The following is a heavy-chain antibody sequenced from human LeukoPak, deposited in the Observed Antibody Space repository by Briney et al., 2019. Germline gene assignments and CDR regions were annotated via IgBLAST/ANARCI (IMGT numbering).Heavy chain of an antibody. V-gene: IGHV3-23*01. Sequence: GSLRLSCAASGFTFSSYSMNWVRQAPGKGLEWVSGISGRGGSTYYADSVKGRFTISRDDSKNTLYLQMNSLRAEDTAVYYCAKAGSIRFDYWGQGTLVTVSS. J-gene: IGHJ4*02. D-gene: IGHD1-26*01. CDR1: GFTFSSYS. CDR2: ISGRGGST. CDR3: AKAGSIRFDY.